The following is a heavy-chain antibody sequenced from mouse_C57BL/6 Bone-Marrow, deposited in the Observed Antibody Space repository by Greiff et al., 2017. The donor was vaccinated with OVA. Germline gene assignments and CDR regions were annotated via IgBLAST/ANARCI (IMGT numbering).Heavy chain of an antibody. V-gene: IGHV1-64*01. Sequence: VQLQQPGAELVKPGASVKLSCKASGYTFTSYWMHWVKQRPGQGLEWIGMIHPNSGSTNYNEKFKSKATLTVDKSSSTAYMQLSSLTSEDSAVYYCAIGSTLVSYSFDYWGQGTTLSVSS. J-gene: IGHJ2*01. D-gene: IGHD2-2*01. CDR1: GYTFTSYW. CDR3: AIGSTLVSYSFDY. CDR2: IHPNSGST.